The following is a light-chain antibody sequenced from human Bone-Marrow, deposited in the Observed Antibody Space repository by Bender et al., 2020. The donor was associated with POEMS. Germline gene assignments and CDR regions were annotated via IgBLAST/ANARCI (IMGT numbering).Light chain of an antibody. V-gene: IGLV2-14*01. J-gene: IGLJ2*01. CDR1: TSDVGGYNY. CDR2: EVT. CDR3: GSFTGTGTLVV. Sequence: QSVLTQPPSVSGTPGQRVTISCTGTTSDVGGYNYVSWYQQHPGKAPKLMIYEVTKRPSGVSNRFSGSKSGNTASLTISGLQSEDEADYFCGSFTGTGTLVVFGGGTKLTVL.